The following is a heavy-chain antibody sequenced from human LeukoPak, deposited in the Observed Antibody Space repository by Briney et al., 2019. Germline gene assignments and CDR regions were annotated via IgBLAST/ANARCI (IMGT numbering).Heavy chain of an antibody. Sequence: RGSLRLSCAASGFTFRSYWMSWVRQAPGKGLEWVANIKQDESEKYYVDSVKGRFSISRDNARNLVYLQMNNLRAEDTAVYFCARDGAPFDSWGQGTLVTVSS. V-gene: IGHV3-7*01. CDR3: ARDGAPFDS. CDR2: IKQDESEK. CDR1: GFTFRSYW. D-gene: IGHD4-17*01. J-gene: IGHJ4*02.